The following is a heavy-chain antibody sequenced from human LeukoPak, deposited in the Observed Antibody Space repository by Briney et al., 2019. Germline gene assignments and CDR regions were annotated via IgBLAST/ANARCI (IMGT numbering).Heavy chain of an antibody. CDR1: GFIFSSYE. CDR3: ATLGVLLIYATFDY. CDR2: ISGDGSTR. Sequence: GSLRLSCTASGFIFSSYEMNWVRQAPGKGLEWVSYISGDGSTRSYADSVRGRFTISRDNAQNSLYLQMNSLRAEDTAVYYCATLGVLLIYATFDYWGQGTLVTVSS. D-gene: IGHD2-8*01. J-gene: IGHJ4*02. V-gene: IGHV3-48*03.